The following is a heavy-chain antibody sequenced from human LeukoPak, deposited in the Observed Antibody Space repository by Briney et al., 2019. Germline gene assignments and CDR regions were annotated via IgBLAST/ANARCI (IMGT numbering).Heavy chain of an antibody. D-gene: IGHD3-10*01. J-gene: IGHJ3*02. CDR1: GFTFSSYS. Sequence: GGSLRLSCAASGFTFSSYSMNWVRQAPGKGLEWVSYISSSSSTIYYADSVKGRFTISRDNAKNSLYLQMNSLRAEDTAVYYCARGGGLAHLDAFDIWGQGTMVTVSS. V-gene: IGHV3-48*01. CDR2: ISSSSSTI. CDR3: ARGGGLAHLDAFDI.